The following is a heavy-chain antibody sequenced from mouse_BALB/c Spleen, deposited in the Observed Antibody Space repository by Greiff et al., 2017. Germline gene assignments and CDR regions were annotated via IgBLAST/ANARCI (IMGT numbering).Heavy chain of an antibody. CDR2: ISYSGST. V-gene: IGHV3-2*02. Sequence: EVQLQQSGPGLVKPSQSLSLTCTVTGYSITSDYAWNWIRQFPGNKLEWMGYISYSGSTSYNPSLKSRISITRDTSKNQFFLQLNSVTTEDTATYYCAMEIPGRGFAYWGQGTLVTVSA. CDR1: GYSITSDYA. CDR3: AMEIPGRGFAY. J-gene: IGHJ3*01.